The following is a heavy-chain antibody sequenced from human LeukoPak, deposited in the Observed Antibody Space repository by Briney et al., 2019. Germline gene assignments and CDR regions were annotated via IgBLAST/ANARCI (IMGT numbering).Heavy chain of an antibody. D-gene: IGHD6-19*01. V-gene: IGHV3-33*01. Sequence: GGSLRLSCAASGFTFSNYDMHWVRQAPGKGLEWVAVRWFEGTNKFYADSAKGRFTISRDNSKNTLYLQMNSLRAEDTAVYYCASSAGALIDCWGQGTLVIVSS. J-gene: IGHJ4*02. CDR1: GFTFSNYD. CDR2: RWFEGTNK. CDR3: ASSAGALIDC.